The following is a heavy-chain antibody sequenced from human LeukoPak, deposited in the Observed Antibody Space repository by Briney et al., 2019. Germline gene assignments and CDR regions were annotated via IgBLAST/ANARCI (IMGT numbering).Heavy chain of an antibody. CDR1: GGSISSSSSY. V-gene: IGHV4-39*01. CDR3: ARIWLRAFDI. CDR2: IYYSGSA. Sequence: PSETLSLTCTVSGGSISSSSSYWGWIRQPPGKGLEWIGSIYYSGSAYYNPSLKSRVAISVDTSKNQFSLKLSSVTAADTAVYYCARIWLRAFDIWGQGTMVTVSS. D-gene: IGHD5-24*01. J-gene: IGHJ3*02.